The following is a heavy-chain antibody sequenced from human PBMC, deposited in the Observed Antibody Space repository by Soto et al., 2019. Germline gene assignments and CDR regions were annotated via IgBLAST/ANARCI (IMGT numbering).Heavy chain of an antibody. D-gene: IGHD3-10*01. CDR2: IYSSGST. CDR1: GGSIRSYY. Sequence: QVQLLESGPGLVKPSETLSLTCTVSGGSIRSYYWSWIRQPPGKGLEWIGYIYSSGSTNYNPSLKSRVTISVDTSKNQFSRKLSSVTAADTAVYYCARRYGGGFDYWGQGTLVTVSS. V-gene: IGHV4-59*08. CDR3: ARRYGGGFDY. J-gene: IGHJ4*02.